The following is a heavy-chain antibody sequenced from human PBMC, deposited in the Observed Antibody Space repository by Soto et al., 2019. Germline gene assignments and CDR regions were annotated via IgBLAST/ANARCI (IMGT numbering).Heavy chain of an antibody. J-gene: IGHJ5*02. V-gene: IGHV1-3*01. Sequence: GASVKVSCKASGYTFTSYAMHWVRQAPGQRLEWMGWINAGNGNTRYSQKFQGRVTITRDTSASTAYMELSSLRSEDTAVYYCARDLRQQLVRGWFDPWGQGTLVTVSS. CDR2: INAGNGNT. CDR1: GYTFTSYA. CDR3: ARDLRQQLVRGWFDP. D-gene: IGHD6-13*01.